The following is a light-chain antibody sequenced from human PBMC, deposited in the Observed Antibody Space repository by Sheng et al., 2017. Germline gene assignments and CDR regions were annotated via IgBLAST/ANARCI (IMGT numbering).Light chain of an antibody. Sequence: EIVLTQSPATLSVSPGERATLSCGASQSVSRSYLAWYQQKPGLAPRLLIYDASSRATGIPDRFSGSGSGTDFTLTISRLEPEDFAVYYCQQYGSSPPWTFGQGT. CDR2: DAS. CDR3: QQYGSSPPWT. CDR1: QSVSRSY. J-gene: IGKJ1*01. V-gene: IGKV3D-20*01.